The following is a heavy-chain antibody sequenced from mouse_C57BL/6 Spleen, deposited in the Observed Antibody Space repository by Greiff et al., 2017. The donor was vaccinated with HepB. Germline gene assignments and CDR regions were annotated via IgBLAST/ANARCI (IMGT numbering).Heavy chain of an antibody. CDR3: TRGSLITTAAY. CDR2: ISSGGDYI. CDR1: GFTFSSYA. J-gene: IGHJ3*01. Sequence: EVKVEESGEGLVKPGGSLKLSCAASGFTFSSYAMSWVRQTPEKRLEWVAYISSGGDYIYYADTVKGRFTISRDNARNTLYLQMSSLKSEDTAMYYCTRGSLITTAAYWGQGTLVTVSA. D-gene: IGHD1-1*01. V-gene: IGHV5S21*01.